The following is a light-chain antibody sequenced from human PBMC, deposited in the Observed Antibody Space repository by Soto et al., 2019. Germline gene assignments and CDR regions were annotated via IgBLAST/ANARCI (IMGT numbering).Light chain of an antibody. CDR1: SSDVGGYNY. CDR2: DVS. CDR3: SSYTSSRTYV. Sequence: QSVLTQPASVSGSPGQSITISCTGTSSDVGGYNYVSWYQQHPGKAPKLMIYDVSNRPSGVSNRFSGPKSGNTASLTISGLQAEDEADYYCSSYTSSRTYVFGTGT. J-gene: IGLJ1*01. V-gene: IGLV2-14*01.